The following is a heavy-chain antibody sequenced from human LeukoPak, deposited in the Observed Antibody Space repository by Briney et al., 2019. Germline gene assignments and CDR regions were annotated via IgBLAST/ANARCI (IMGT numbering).Heavy chain of an antibody. Sequence: SETLSLTCTVSGGSIISYYWSWIRQPAGKGLEWIGRIYTSGSANYSPSLKDRVTMSVDASKNQFSLNLSSVTAADTAVYYCAREIGRDGYNRSFDYWGQGTLVTVSS. J-gene: IGHJ4*02. CDR2: IYTSGSA. V-gene: IGHV4-4*07. CDR1: GGSIISYY. CDR3: AREIGRDGYNRSFDY. D-gene: IGHD5-24*01.